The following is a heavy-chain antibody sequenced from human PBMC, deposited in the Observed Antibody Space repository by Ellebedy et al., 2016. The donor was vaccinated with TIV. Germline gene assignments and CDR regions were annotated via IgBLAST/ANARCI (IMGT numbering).Heavy chain of an antibody. Sequence: GGSLRLSXAASGFTLSSYVMSWVRQAPGKGLEWVPTISGSGDNTKYADSVKGRFTISRDNSKNTLSLQMNSLRAEDTAVYYCAKDRYCSTINCARGFDYWGQGTLVTVSS. V-gene: IGHV3-23*01. CDR3: AKDRYCSTINCARGFDY. J-gene: IGHJ4*02. CDR2: ISGSGDNT. CDR1: GFTLSSYV. D-gene: IGHD2-2*01.